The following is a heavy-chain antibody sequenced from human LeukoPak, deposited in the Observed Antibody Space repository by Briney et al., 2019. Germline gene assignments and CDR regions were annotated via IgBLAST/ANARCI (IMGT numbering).Heavy chain of an antibody. CDR3: ARRFHDFWSGPLNYFDY. D-gene: IGHD3-3*01. V-gene: IGHV5-51*01. CDR2: IYPGDSDT. Sequence: GESLKISCKGSGYSFTSYWIGWVRQMPGKGPEWIGIIYPGDSDTRYSPSFQGQVTISADKSISTAYLQWSSLKASDTAMYYCARRFHDFWSGPLNYFDYWGQGTLVTVSS. CDR1: GYSFTSYW. J-gene: IGHJ4*02.